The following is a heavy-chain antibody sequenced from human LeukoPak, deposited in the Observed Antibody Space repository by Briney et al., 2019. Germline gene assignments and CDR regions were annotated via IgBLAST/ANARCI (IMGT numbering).Heavy chain of an antibody. CDR2: ISRSGSTK. CDR3: ARVLRYCSGGNCYSGGLGYMDV. D-gene: IGHD2-15*01. J-gene: IGHJ6*03. V-gene: IGHV3-11*01. CDR1: GFTFSDYN. Sequence: PGGSLRLSCAASGFTFSDYNMRWIRQAPGKGLEWVSSISRSGSTKYYADSVKGRFTISRDNAKNSLFLQMNSLRPEDTAVYYCARVLRYCSGGNCYSGGLGYMDVWGKGTTVTISS.